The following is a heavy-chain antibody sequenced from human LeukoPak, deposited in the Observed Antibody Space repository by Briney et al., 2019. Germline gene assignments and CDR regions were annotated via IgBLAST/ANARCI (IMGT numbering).Heavy chain of an antibody. D-gene: IGHD5-12*01. CDR1: GFAFNTYT. CDR2: ISSVSNYM. V-gene: IGHV3-21*01. J-gene: IGHJ4*02. Sequence: GGSLRLSCAASGFAFNTYTMIWVRQAPGKGLGWVSSISSVSNYMYYADSLKGRFTISRDNAKNSLYLQMNSLRAEDTAVYYCAREDPRATNAYWGQGTLVTVSS. CDR3: AREDPRATNAY.